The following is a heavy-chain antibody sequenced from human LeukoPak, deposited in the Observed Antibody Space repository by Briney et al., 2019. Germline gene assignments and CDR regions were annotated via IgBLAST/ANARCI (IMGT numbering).Heavy chain of an antibody. CDR3: ARWGEIAAAGTEFDY. Sequence: SETLSLTCTVSGGSIRSGSYYWSWIRQPAGKGLEWIGRIYTSGSTNYNPSLKSRVTISVDTSKNQFSLKLSSVTAADTAVYYCARWGEIAAAGTEFDYWGQGTLVTVSS. V-gene: IGHV4-61*02. CDR2: IYTSGST. J-gene: IGHJ4*02. CDR1: GGSIRSGSYY. D-gene: IGHD6-13*01.